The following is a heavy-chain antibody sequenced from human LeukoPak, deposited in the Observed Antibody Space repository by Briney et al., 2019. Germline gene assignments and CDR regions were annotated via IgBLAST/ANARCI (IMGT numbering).Heavy chain of an antibody. Sequence: HPGGSLRLSCAASGFTFSSYAMSWVRQAPGKGLEWVSAISGSGGSTYYADSVKGRFTISRDNSKNTLYLQMNSLRAEDTAVYYCVGRDYYGSGSYYNKAGYYYGMDVWGQGTTVTVSS. CDR3: VGRDYYGSGSYYNKAGYYYGMDV. J-gene: IGHJ6*02. V-gene: IGHV3-23*01. CDR1: GFTFSSYA. CDR2: ISGSGGST. D-gene: IGHD3-10*01.